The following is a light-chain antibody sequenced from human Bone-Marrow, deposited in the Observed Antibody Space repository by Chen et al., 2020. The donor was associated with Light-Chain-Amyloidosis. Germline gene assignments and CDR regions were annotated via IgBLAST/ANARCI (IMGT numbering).Light chain of an antibody. J-gene: IGLJ1*01. CDR3: RSYTTSGTLV. CDR2: DVT. CDR1: SSDVGGYNF. V-gene: IGLV2-14*03. Sequence: QSALTQPASVSGSPGQSITISCTGTSSDVGGYNFVSWYQQDPGKVPKLMIYDVTNRPSGVSNRCSGSESGNTASLTSSGLQAEDEADYYCRSYTTSGTLVFGTGTKVTVL.